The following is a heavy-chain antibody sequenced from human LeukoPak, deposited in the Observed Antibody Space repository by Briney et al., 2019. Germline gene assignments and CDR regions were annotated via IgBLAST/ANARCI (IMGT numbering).Heavy chain of an antibody. Sequence: ASVKVSCKASGYTFTSYYMHWVRQAPGQGLEWMGIINPSGGSTSYAQKFQGRVTMTRDTSTSTVYMELSRLRSDDTAVYYCARDLDGYNPPLPFDYWGQGTLVTVSS. D-gene: IGHD5-24*01. CDR2: INPSGGST. CDR3: ARDLDGYNPPLPFDY. CDR1: GYTFTSYY. V-gene: IGHV1-46*01. J-gene: IGHJ4*02.